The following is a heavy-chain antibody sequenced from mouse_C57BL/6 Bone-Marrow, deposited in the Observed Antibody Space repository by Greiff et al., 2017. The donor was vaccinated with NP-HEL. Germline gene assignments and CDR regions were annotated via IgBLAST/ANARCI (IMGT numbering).Heavy chain of an antibody. CDR1: GFNIKDDY. J-gene: IGHJ4*01. CDR3: TTQVMDY. V-gene: IGHV14-4*01. CDR2: IDPENGDT. Sequence: EVQLQQSGAELVRPGASVKLSCTASGFNIKDDYMHWVKQRPEQGLEWIGWIDPENGDTEYASKFQGKATITADTSSNTGYLQLSSLTSEDTAVYYCTTQVMDYWGQGTSVTVSS.